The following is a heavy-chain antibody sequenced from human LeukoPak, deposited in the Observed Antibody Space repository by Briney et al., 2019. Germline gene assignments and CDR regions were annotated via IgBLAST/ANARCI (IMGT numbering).Heavy chain of an antibody. J-gene: IGHJ2*01. Sequence: SETLSLTCTVSGGSISSYYWSWIRQPPGKGLEWNEYIYYSGSTNYNPSLKSRVTISVDTSKTQFSLKLSSVTAADTAVYYCARVYYSSSYDYWYFDLWGRGTLVTVSS. CDR1: GGSISSYY. D-gene: IGHD6-13*01. CDR3: ARVYYSSSYDYWYFDL. V-gene: IGHV4-59*01. CDR2: IYYSGST.